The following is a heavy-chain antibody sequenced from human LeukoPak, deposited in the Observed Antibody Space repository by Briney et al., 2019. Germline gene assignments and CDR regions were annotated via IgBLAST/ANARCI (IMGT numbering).Heavy chain of an antibody. J-gene: IGHJ4*02. Sequence: SETLSLTCTVSGGSISSSNYYWDWIRQPPGKGLEWIGSIYYSGTTYYNPSLKSRVTISVDTSKNQFSLKLTSVTAADTAVFYCARLFSQVTGSYLDYWGQGTLVTVSS. CDR2: IYYSGTT. CDR3: ARLFSQVTGSYLDY. V-gene: IGHV4-39*01. D-gene: IGHD2-8*02. CDR1: GGSISSSNYY.